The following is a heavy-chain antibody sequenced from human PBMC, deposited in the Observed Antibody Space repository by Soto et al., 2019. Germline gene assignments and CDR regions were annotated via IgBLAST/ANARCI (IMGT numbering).Heavy chain of an antibody. Sequence: QLHLQESGPRLVKASETLSLPCTVSGGSMRGTNYYWGWIRQPPGKGLEWIGNVFFNGITFYKPSLEIRGYISVYTSKSQFSLMVNSVTAADTSVYYCVIQVGDYYFEQWGQGNLVTVSS. D-gene: IGHD4-17*01. V-gene: IGHV4-39*01. J-gene: IGHJ4*02. CDR1: GGSMRGTNYY. CDR3: VIQVGDYYFEQ. CDR2: VFFNGIT.